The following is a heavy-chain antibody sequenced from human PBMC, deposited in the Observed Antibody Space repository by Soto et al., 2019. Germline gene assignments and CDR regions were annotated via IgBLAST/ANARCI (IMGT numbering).Heavy chain of an antibody. CDR2: IYPGDSDT. CDR1: RYSFTDYW. V-gene: IGHV5-51*01. J-gene: IGHJ4*02. D-gene: IGHD3-10*01. Sequence: GESLKISCKAFRYSFTDYWIGWVRQMPGKGLEWMGFIYPGDSDTRYSPSFQGQVTISADKSISTAYLQWSSLKASDTAMYYCARHVPGGCDYWGQGTLVTVSS. CDR3: ARHVPGGCDY.